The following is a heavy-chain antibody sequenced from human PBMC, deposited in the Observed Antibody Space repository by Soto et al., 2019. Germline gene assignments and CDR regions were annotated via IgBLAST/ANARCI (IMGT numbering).Heavy chain of an antibody. D-gene: IGHD3-10*01. Sequence: SVKVSCKASGYTFTSYGISWVRQAPGQGLEWMGWISAYNGNTNYAQKLQGRVTMTTDTSTSTAHMELRSLRSDDTAVYYCARDDLSIVRGVYYYYYGMDVWGQGTTVTVSS. CDR3: ARDDLSIVRGVYYYYYGMDV. CDR2: ISAYNGNT. V-gene: IGHV1-18*01. CDR1: GYTFTSYG. J-gene: IGHJ6*02.